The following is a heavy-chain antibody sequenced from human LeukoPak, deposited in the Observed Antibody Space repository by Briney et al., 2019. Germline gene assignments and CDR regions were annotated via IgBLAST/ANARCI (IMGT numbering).Heavy chain of an antibody. CDR3: VRAGSGFDY. CDR1: GFTFSSYW. Sequence: GGSLRLSCVATGFTFSSYWMHWVRQAPGKGLEWVSRIDFETDTTTYAGSVKGRFTISRDNTKNTLYLQMDSLRDEDAAVYYCVRAGSGFDYWGQGTLVTVTS. V-gene: IGHV3-74*01. J-gene: IGHJ4*02. D-gene: IGHD2-15*01. CDR2: IDFETDTT.